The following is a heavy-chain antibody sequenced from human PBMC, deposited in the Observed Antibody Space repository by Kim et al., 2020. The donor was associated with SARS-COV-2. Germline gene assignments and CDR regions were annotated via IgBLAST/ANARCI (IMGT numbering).Heavy chain of an antibody. J-gene: IGHJ4*02. CDR3: ARHTSDWYPIDY. CDR2: ISGRSDKT. Sequence: GGSLRLSCAASGFSFSSYAMSWVRQAPGKGPEWVSGISGRSDKTHYADSVKGRFTISRDNSKSTLYLEMHSLRAEDTAVYYCARHTSDWYPIDYWGQGT. V-gene: IGHV3-23*01. CDR1: GFSFSSYA. D-gene: IGHD2-21*02.